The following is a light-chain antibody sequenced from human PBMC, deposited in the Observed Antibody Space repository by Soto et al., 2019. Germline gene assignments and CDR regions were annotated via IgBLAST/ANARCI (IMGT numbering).Light chain of an antibody. CDR3: QQYHTYSRT. V-gene: IGKV1-5*01. J-gene: IGKJ1*01. CDR2: DAS. Sequence: IQTTKSPSTVSANIGDRVTITCRASQSISNKLAWYQQKAGEAPKVLIYDASTLESGVPSRFSGSGSGTEFTLTISSLQPDDFATYYCQQYHTYSRTFGQGTKVDIK. CDR1: QSISNK.